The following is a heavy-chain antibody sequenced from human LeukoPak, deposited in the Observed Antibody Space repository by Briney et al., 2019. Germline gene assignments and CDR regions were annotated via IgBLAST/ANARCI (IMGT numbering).Heavy chain of an antibody. CDR1: GYSFTSYW. Sequence: GESLKISCKGSGYSFTSYWIGWVRQMPGKGLEWMGIIYPGDSDTRYSPSSQGQVTISADKSISTAYLQWSSLKASDTAMYYCASGYYYDSSGYYPDAFDIWGQGTMVTVSS. CDR3: ASGYYYDSSGYYPDAFDI. CDR2: IYPGDSDT. V-gene: IGHV5-51*01. D-gene: IGHD3-22*01. J-gene: IGHJ3*02.